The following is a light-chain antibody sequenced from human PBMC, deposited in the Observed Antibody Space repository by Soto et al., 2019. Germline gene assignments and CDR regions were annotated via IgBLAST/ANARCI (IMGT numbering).Light chain of an antibody. V-gene: IGKV3-15*01. J-gene: IGKJ1*01. CDR2: GAS. CDR1: QSVSSN. CDR3: QQYNNWPRT. Sequence: EIVMTQSPATLSVSPGERATLSCRASQSVSSNLAWYQQKPDQAPRLLMYGASTRATGIPARFSGSGSGTDFTLTISSLQSEDFAVYYCQQYNNWPRTFGQGTKVEIK.